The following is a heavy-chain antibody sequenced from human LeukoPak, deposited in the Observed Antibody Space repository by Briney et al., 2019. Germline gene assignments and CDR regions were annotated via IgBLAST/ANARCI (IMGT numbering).Heavy chain of an antibody. Sequence: SETLSLTCTVSGGSISSYYWSWIRQPAGKGLEWIGRIYTSGSTNYNPSLKGRVTMSVDTSKNQFSLKLSSVTAADTAVYYCASVRYSSSWDYWYFDLWGRGTLVTVSS. CDR1: GGSISSYY. D-gene: IGHD6-13*01. J-gene: IGHJ2*01. CDR2: IYTSGST. V-gene: IGHV4-4*07. CDR3: ASVRYSSSWDYWYFDL.